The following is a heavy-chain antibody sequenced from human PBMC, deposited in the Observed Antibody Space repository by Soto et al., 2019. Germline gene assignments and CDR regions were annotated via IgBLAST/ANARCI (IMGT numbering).Heavy chain of an antibody. J-gene: IGHJ6*02. V-gene: IGHV3-23*01. CDR1: GFTFSSYA. CDR3: EKGAHTNYFYYGMDV. D-gene: IGHD3-16*01. CDR2: ISGSGGST. Sequence: GGSMRLSCAASGFTFSSYAMSWVRQAPGKGLEWVSAISGSGGSTYYADSVRGRFTISRDNSKNTLYLQMNSLRDEDTAVYYCEKGAHTNYFYYGMDVWGQGTTVTVSS.